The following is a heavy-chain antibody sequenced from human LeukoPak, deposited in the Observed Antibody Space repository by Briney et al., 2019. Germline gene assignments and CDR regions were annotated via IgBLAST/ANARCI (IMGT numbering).Heavy chain of an antibody. V-gene: IGHV4-39*07. CDR2: IYYSGST. J-gene: IGHJ4*02. CDR1: GGSISSSSYS. CDR3: ARGVATTVWGIDY. D-gene: IGHD5-24*01. Sequence: SQTLSLTCTVSGGSISSSSYSWGWIRQPPGKGLERIGRIYYSGSTYYNPSLKSRVTISLDTSKNQFSLKLSSVTAADTAVYYCARGVATTVWGIDYWGQGTLVTVSS.